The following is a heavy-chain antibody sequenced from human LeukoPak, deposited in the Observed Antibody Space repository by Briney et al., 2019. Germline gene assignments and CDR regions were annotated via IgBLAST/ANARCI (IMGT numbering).Heavy chain of an antibody. V-gene: IGHV3-11*01. D-gene: IGHD6-6*01. Sequence: KPGGSLRLSCAASGFTCIDYYMSWTRQAPGKGLEWVSYISSSGSTIYYADSVKGRFTISRDNAKNSLYLQMNSLRAEDTAVYYCATHKEDSSYDQGRYSIVLWGERTRVTVSS. CDR1: GFTCIDYY. CDR2: ISSSGSTI. J-gene: IGHJ6*03. CDR3: ATHKEDSSYDQGRYSIVL.